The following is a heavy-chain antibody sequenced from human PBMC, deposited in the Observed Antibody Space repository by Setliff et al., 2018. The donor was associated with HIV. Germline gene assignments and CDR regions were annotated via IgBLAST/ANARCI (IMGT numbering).Heavy chain of an antibody. J-gene: IGHJ4*02. CDR3: AEVTCSPDSCFLDY. CDR2: INPNTGST. CDR1: GSPFITYH. D-gene: IGHD2-15*01. V-gene: IGHV1-46*01. Sequence: ASVKVSCTASGSPFITYHVHWVRQAPGQGLEWMGIINPNTGSTSYAQKFQGRVTMTWDTSSGTVYMDLNSLKSEDTAVYYCAEVTCSPDSCFLDYWGQGTLVTVSS.